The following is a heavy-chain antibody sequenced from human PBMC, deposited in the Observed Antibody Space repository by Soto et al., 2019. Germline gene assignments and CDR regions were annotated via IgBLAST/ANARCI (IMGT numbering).Heavy chain of an antibody. CDR2: ISGSGGST. D-gene: IGHD3-16*01. V-gene: IGHV3-23*01. Sequence: PGGSLRLSCAASGFTFSSYAMSWVRQAPGKGLEWVSAISGSGGSTYYADSVKGRFTISRDNSKNTLYLQMNSLRAEDTAVYYCERDIVITCGGVMVNWFEPWGQGTMVTVSS. J-gene: IGHJ5*02. CDR1: GFTFSSYA. CDR3: ERDIVITCGGVMVNWFEP.